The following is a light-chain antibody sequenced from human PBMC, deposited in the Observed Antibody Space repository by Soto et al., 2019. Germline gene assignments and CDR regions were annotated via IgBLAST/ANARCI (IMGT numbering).Light chain of an antibody. Sequence: DIQMTQSPSTLSASVGDRVTITCRASQSISTWLAWYQQKPGKAPKLLIYDASSLESGVPSRFSGSASGTESTLSISSLQLDDFATYYCQQYKSYPWTFGQGTKVEVK. CDR2: DAS. V-gene: IGKV1-5*01. CDR3: QQYKSYPWT. J-gene: IGKJ1*01. CDR1: QSISTW.